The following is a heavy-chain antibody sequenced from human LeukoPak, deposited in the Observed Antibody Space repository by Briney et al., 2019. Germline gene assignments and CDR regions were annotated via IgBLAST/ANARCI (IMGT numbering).Heavy chain of an antibody. CDR1: GYTFTGYY. CDR3: ARVNSGSYRPTGY. CDR2: INPNSGGT. Sequence: ASVKVSCKASGYTFTGYYRHGVRQAPAQGLEWMGWINPNSGGTNYAQKLRGRVTMTTDTSISTADIELSRLRSDAPALYYCARVNSGSYRPTGYWGQGTLVTVSS. V-gene: IGHV1-2*02. D-gene: IGHD1-26*01. J-gene: IGHJ4*02.